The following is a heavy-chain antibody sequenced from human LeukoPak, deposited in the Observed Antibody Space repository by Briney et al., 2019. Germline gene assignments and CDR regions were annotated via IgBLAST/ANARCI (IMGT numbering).Heavy chain of an antibody. J-gene: IGHJ4*02. D-gene: IGHD3-9*01. CDR1: GFTFTSYS. CDR3: AKGRGVLRYFDWLLFAY. V-gene: IGHV3-23*01. CDR2: ISGGGGST. Sequence: GGSLRLSCAASGFTFTSYSMNWVRQAPGKGLEWVSTISGGGGSTYYADSVKGRFTISRDNSKNTLYLQMNSLRAEDTAVYYCAKGRGVLRYFDWLLFAYWGQGTLVTVSS.